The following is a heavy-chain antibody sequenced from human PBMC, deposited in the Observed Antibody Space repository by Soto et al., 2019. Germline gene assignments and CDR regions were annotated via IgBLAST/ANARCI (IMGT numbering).Heavy chain of an antibody. CDR3: ARDPSIAPRPLDAFDI. D-gene: IGHD6-6*01. J-gene: IGHJ3*02. CDR1: GGTFSRYS. Sequence: ASVKVSCKASGGTFSRYSISWVRQAPGQGLEWMGGIIPIFGTANYAQKFQGRVTITAAESTSTAYMELSSLRSEDTAVYYFARDPSIAPRPLDAFDIWGQGTMVT. V-gene: IGHV1-69*13. CDR2: IIPIFGTA.